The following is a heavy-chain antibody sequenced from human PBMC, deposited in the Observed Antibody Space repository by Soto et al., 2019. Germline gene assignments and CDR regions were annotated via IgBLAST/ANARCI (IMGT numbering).Heavy chain of an antibody. CDR1: RFSISIYA. CDR3: ATSTLFYYFDY. Sequence: GGSLRLSCASSRFSISIYAMTWVRQAPGKGLEWVSAISGSGATTYYADSVKGRFTISRDNSKNTLYLQMNSLRAEDTAVYYCATSTLFYYFDYWGQGTLVTVSS. V-gene: IGHV3-23*01. D-gene: IGHD3-10*02. J-gene: IGHJ4*02. CDR2: ISGSGATT.